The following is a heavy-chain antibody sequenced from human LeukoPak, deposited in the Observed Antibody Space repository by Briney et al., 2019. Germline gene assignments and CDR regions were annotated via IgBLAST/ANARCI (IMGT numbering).Heavy chain of an antibody. D-gene: IGHD3-16*02. V-gene: IGHV3-23*01. CDR3: AKGSDYIWGSYRPGALFDY. Sequence: PGGSLRLSCAASGFTFSSYSMNWVRQAPGKGLEWVSAISDSGGSTYYADSVKGRFTISRDNSKNTVYLQMNGLRAEDTAVYYCAKGSDYIWGSYRPGALFDYWGQGTQVTVSS. CDR1: GFTFSSYS. J-gene: IGHJ4*02. CDR2: ISDSGGST.